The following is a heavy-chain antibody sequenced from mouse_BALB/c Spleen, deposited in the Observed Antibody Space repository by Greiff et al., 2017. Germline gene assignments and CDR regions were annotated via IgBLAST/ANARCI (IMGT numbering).Heavy chain of an antibody. CDR3: ARSPGAMDY. J-gene: IGHJ4*01. CDR2: ISSGSSTI. Sequence: EVKLVESGGGLVQPGGSRKLSCAASGFTFSSYGMHWVRQSPEKGLEWVAYISSGSSTIYYADTVKGRFTISRDNPKNTLFLQMTSLRSEDTAMYNCARSPGAMDYWGQGTSVTVSS. V-gene: IGHV5-17*02. CDR1: GFTFSSYG.